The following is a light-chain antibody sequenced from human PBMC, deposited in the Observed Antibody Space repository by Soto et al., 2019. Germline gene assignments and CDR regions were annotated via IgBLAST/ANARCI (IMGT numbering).Light chain of an antibody. CDR1: SSNIGSNY. J-gene: IGLJ7*01. CDR3: AAWDDSLSGPV. V-gene: IGLV1-47*01. CDR2: RNN. Sequence: QLVLTQPPSASGTPGQRVTISWSGSSSNIGSNYVYWYQQLPGTAPKLLIYRNNQRPSGVPDRFSGSKSGTSASLAISGLRSEDEADYYCAAWDDSLSGPVFGGGTQLTVL.